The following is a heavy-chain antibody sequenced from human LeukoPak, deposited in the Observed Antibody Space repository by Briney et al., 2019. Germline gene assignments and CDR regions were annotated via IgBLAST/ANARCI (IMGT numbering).Heavy chain of an antibody. CDR2: IYTSGST. V-gene: IGHV4-4*07. CDR1: GGSISSYY. J-gene: IGHJ3*02. CDR3: ARGGKNYDFWSGYYFDDAFDI. D-gene: IGHD3-3*01. Sequence: SETLSLTCTVSGGSISSYYWSWIRQPAGKGLEWIGRIYTSGSTYFNPSFKSRVTMSVDTSKNQFSLKLSSVTAADTAVYYCARGGKNYDFWSGYYFDDAFDIWGQGTMVTVSS.